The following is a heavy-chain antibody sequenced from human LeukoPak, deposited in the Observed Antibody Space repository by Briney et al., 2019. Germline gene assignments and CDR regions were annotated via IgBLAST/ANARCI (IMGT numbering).Heavy chain of an antibody. J-gene: IGHJ5*02. V-gene: IGHV4-38-2*02. CDR1: GYSISSGYY. Sequence: SETLSLTCAVSGYSISSGYYWGWIRQPPGKGLEWIGSIYHSGSTYYNPSLKSRVTISVDTSKNQFSLKLSSVTAADTAVYYCARDRNCSGGSCYRGRWFDPWGQGTLVTVSS. D-gene: IGHD2-15*01. CDR3: ARDRNCSGGSCYRGRWFDP. CDR2: IYHSGST.